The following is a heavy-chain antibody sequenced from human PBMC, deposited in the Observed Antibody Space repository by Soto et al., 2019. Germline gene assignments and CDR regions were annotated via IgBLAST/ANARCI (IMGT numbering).Heavy chain of an antibody. CDR1: GFSFSDYY. CDR3: ARDHGGGGLALEY. V-gene: IGHV3-11*01. D-gene: IGHD3-16*01. J-gene: IGHJ4*02. Sequence: QVHLEESGGGLVKPGGSLRLSCTASGFSFSDYYMSWIRQAPGTGLEWLSDISDSGRITHHADSVEGRFIISRDNANNSLYLQMSSLRPEDSAIYYCARDHGGGGLALEYWGQGTLVTVSS. CDR2: ISDSGRIT.